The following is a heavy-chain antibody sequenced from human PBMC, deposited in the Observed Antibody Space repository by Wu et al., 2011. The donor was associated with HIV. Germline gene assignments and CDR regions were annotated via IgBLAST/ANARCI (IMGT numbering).Heavy chain of an antibody. J-gene: IGHJ4*03. CDR1: GYTFSSYG. CDR2: ISAYNEDT. D-gene: IGHD3-10*01. V-gene: IGHV1-18*01. Sequence: QVQLVQSGAEVKKPGASVKVSCKASGYTFSSYGITWVRQAPGQGLEWMAWISAYNEDTNYAQKFQGRVTMTTDTSTSTAYMELRSLRSDDTAVYYCALRTRAGSGSDYWGPGTLVTVSS. CDR3: ALRTRAGSGSDY.